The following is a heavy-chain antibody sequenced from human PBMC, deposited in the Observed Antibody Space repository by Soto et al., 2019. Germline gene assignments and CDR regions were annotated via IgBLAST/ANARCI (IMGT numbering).Heavy chain of an antibody. J-gene: IGHJ6*02. Sequence: SETLSLTCTVSGGSISSYYWSWIRQPPGKGLEWIGYIYYSGSTNYNPSLKSRVTISVDTSKNQFSLKLSSVTAADTAVYYCARDSKRWLQLNYYYYGMDVWGQGTTVT. CDR2: IYYSGST. CDR3: ARDSKRWLQLNYYYYGMDV. D-gene: IGHD5-12*01. CDR1: GGSISSYY. V-gene: IGHV4-59*01.